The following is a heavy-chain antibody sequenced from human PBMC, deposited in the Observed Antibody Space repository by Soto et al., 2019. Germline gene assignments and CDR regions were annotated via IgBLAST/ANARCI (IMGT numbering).Heavy chain of an antibody. CDR3: AKDSYYYDSSGYYSE. V-gene: IGHV3-9*01. CDR2: ISWNSGSI. D-gene: IGHD3-22*01. Sequence: LRLSCAASGFTFDDYAMHWVRQAPGKGLEWVSGISWNSGSIGYADSVKGRFTISRDNAKNSLYLQMNSLRAEDTALYYCAKDSYYYDSSGYYSEWGQGTLVTVSS. J-gene: IGHJ4*02. CDR1: GFTFDDYA.